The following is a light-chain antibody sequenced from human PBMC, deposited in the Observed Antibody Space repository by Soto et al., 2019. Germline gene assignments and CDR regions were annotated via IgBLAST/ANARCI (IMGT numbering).Light chain of an antibody. V-gene: IGLV4-60*02. Sequence: QPVLTQSSSASASLGSSVKLTCTLSSGHSSYIIAWHQQQPGKAPRYLMKLEGSGSYNKGSGVPDRFSGSSSGADRYLTISDLPFEDEADYYCETWDGNTRVFGGGTKLTVL. CDR3: ETWDGNTRV. J-gene: IGLJ3*02. CDR1: SGHSSYI. CDR2: LEGSGSY.